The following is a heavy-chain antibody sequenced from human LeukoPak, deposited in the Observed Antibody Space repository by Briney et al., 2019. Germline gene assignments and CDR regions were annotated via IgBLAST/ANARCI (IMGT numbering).Heavy chain of an antibody. CDR3: ARAYGGYNWSDP. CDR1: GFTFSRYE. D-gene: IGHD4-23*01. V-gene: IGHV3-21*01. Sequence: GGSLRLSCAASGFTFSRYEMNWVRQAPGKGLEWVSSISSSSTYIYYADSVKGRFTISRDNAKNSLYLQMKSLRAEDTAVYYCARAYGGYNWSDPWGQGTLVTVSS. CDR2: ISSSSTYI. J-gene: IGHJ5*02.